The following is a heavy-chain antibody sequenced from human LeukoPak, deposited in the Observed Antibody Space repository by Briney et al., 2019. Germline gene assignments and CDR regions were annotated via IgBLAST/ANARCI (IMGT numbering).Heavy chain of an antibody. CDR3: ARYSSSSSFDC. Sequence: SETLSLTCAVSGVSMGSGGYSWSWVRLPPGKGLEWIGYIYHSGSSSYNPSLKSRVTIPMDRSKNQFSLRLTSVTAADTAVYYCARYSSSSSFDCWGQGTLVTVSS. J-gene: IGHJ4*02. CDR2: IYHSGSS. V-gene: IGHV4-30-2*01. CDR1: GVSMGSGGYS. D-gene: IGHD6-6*01.